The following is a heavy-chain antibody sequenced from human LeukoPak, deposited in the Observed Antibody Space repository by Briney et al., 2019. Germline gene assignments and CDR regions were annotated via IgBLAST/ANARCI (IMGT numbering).Heavy chain of an antibody. CDR2: ISSSGSTI. V-gene: IGHV3-48*03. Sequence: PGGSLRLSCAASGFTFSSYEMNWARQAPGKGLEWVSYISSSGSTIYYADSVKGRFTISRDNAKNSLYLQMNSLRAEDTAVYYCARSTSGYGMDVWGQGTTVTVSS. CDR1: GFTFSSYE. D-gene: IGHD2-2*01. J-gene: IGHJ6*02. CDR3: ARSTSGYGMDV.